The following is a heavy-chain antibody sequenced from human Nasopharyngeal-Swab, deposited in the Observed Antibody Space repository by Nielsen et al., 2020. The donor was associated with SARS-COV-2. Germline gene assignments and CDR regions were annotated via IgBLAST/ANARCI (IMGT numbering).Heavy chain of an antibody. CDR1: GYSFRTYG. CDR2: ISGSGTT. D-gene: IGHD5-18*01. Sequence: GGSLRLSCVASGYSFRTYGMSWVRQAPGKGLEWVSAISGSGTTYYADSVKGRFTISRDNSKNTLYLQMNSLRAEDTAVYYCANTGGYSLGFDYWGQGTLVTVSS. J-gene: IGHJ4*02. V-gene: IGHV3-23*01. CDR3: ANTGGYSLGFDY.